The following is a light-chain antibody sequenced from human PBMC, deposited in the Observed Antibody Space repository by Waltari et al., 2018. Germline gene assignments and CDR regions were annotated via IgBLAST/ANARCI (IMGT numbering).Light chain of an antibody. J-gene: IGKJ2*03. V-gene: IGKV1-5*03. CDR3: QQYHSYPIS. CDR1: QSIGDL. CDR2: KAS. Sequence: DIQMTQSPSTLSASVGDRVTITCRASQSIGDLLAWYQQRPGKAPKVLIYKASNLETEVPSRFSGSGSVTEFTLTITSLQPDDFAAYYCQQYHSYPISFGQGTKLEIK.